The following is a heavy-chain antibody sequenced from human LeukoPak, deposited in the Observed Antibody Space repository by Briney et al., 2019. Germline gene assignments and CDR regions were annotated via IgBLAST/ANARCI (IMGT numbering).Heavy chain of an antibody. Sequence: GGSLRLSCAASGFTVSSNYMSWVRQAPGKGLEWVSVIYSGGSTNYADSVKGRFTISRDNSKNTLYLQMNSLRVEDTAVYYCARGGGAEAFDIWAKGQWSPSLQ. CDR2: IYSGGST. V-gene: IGHV3-66*01. CDR1: GFTVSSNY. D-gene: IGHD2-21*01. CDR3: ARGGGAEAFDI. J-gene: IGHJ3*02.